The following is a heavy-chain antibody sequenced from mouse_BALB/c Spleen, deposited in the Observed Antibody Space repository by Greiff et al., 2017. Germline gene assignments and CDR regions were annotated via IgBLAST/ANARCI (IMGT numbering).Heavy chain of an antibody. CDR1: GYTFTDYN. Sequence: VHVKQSGPELVKPGASVKISCKASGYTFTDYNMHWVKQSHGKSLEWIGYIYPYNGGTGYNQKFKSKATLTVDNSSSTAYMELRSLTSEDSAVYYCARGGDAWFAYWGQGTLVTVSA. V-gene: IGHV1S29*02. J-gene: IGHJ3*01. CDR3: ARGGDAWFAY. CDR2: IYPYNGGT. D-gene: IGHD3-3*01.